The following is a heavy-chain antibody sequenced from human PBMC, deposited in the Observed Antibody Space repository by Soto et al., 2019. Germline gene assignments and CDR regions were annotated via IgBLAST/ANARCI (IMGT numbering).Heavy chain of an antibody. CDR1: GYTFTSYD. Sequence: QVQLVQSGAEVKKPGASVKVSCKASGYTFTSYDINWVRQATGQGLEWMGWMNPNSGNTGYAQKFQGRATMTRNTSISTAYMELSSLRSEDTAVYYCARGGYCSSTSCSQDAFDIWGQGTMVTVSS. D-gene: IGHD2-2*01. J-gene: IGHJ3*02. CDR2: MNPNSGNT. V-gene: IGHV1-8*01. CDR3: ARGGYCSSTSCSQDAFDI.